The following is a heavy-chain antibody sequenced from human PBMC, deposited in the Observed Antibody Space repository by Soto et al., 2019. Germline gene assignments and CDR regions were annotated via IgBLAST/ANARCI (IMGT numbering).Heavy chain of an antibody. Sequence: GGSLRLSCATSGFTFSSYAMNWVRQAPGKGPEWVSSISARGGSTYYADSVKGRFTISRDNSKNTLYLQMSSLRVEDTALYYCTRGYLASRVTVGADHWGQGTLVTVSS. CDR2: ISARGGST. D-gene: IGHD3-3*02. J-gene: IGHJ4*02. CDR1: GFTFSSYA. V-gene: IGHV3-23*01. CDR3: TRGYLASRVTVGADH.